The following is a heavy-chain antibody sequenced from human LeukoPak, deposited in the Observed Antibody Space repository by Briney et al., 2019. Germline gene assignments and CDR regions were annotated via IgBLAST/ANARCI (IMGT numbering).Heavy chain of an antibody. J-gene: IGHJ5*02. D-gene: IGHD3-22*01. CDR2: TYYRSKWYN. CDR1: GDSVSSNSAT. V-gene: IGHV6-1*01. CDR3: ARQTDYYDSGFDP. Sequence: SQTLSLTCAISGDSVSSNSATWNWIRQSPSRGLEWLGRTYYRSKWYNHYAVSVKSRIIINPDTSKNQFSLQLKSVTPEDTAVYYCARQTDYYDSGFDPWGQGTLVTVSS.